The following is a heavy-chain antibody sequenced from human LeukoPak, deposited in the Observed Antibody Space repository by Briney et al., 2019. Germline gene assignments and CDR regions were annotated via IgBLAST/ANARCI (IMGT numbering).Heavy chain of an antibody. Sequence: GGSLRLSCAGSGFTFSSYAMTWVRQAPGKGLEWVSAISGSGADTYYADSVRGRFSISRDNSKTTLYLQMNSLTAEDTAVYYCAKDFSWALISGWRFDYWGQGTLVTVSS. J-gene: IGHJ4*02. V-gene: IGHV3-23*01. D-gene: IGHD6-19*01. CDR1: GFTFSSYA. CDR2: ISGSGADT. CDR3: AKDFSWALISGWRFDY.